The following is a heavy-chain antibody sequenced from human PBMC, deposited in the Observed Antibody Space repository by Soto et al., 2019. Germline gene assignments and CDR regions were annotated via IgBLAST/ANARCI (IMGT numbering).Heavy chain of an antibody. J-gene: IGHJ6*02. Sequence: QVQLRESGPGLVKPSETLSLTCTISGGSVNSVSYYWTWIRQPPGKGLEWVGYIYHSGSTNYNPSLKSRVTISLDMSENQFSLKLSSVTAADTVVYYCARDRWGDGYDYFYYGMDIWGQGTTVTVSS. V-gene: IGHV4-61*01. CDR1: GGSVNSVSYY. D-gene: IGHD5-12*01. CDR3: ARDRWGDGYDYFYYGMDI. CDR2: IYHSGST.